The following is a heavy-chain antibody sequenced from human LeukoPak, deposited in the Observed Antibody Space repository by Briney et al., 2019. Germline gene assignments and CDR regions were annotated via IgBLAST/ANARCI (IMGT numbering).Heavy chain of an antibody. CDR3: AREGEDFNWNGYFDY. D-gene: IGHD1-1*01. V-gene: IGHV4-30-4*08. CDR1: GGSVSSGDYY. J-gene: IGHJ4*02. CDR2: IYYSGST. Sequence: KPSETLSLTCTVSGGSVSSGDYYWSWIRQPPGKGLEWIGYIYYSGSTYYNPSLKSRVTISVDTSKNQFSLKLSSVTAADTAVYYCAREGEDFNWNGYFDYWGQGTLVTVSS.